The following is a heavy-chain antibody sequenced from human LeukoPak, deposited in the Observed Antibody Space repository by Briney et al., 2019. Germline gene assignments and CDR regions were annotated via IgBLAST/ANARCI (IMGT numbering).Heavy chain of an antibody. CDR2: ISSSSSYI. CDR3: ARDGYSSSWYERRKKYYFDY. V-gene: IGHV3-21*01. D-gene: IGHD6-13*01. Sequence: GGSLRLSCAASGFTFSSYSMNWVRQAPGKGLEWVSSISSSSSYIYYADSVKGRFTISRDNAKNSLYLRMNSLRAEDTAVCYCARDGYSSSWYERRKKYYFDYWGQGTLVTVSS. CDR1: GFTFSSYS. J-gene: IGHJ4*02.